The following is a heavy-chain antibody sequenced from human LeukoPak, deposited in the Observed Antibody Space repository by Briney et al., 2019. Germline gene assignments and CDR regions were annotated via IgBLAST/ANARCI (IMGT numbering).Heavy chain of an antibody. CDR1: GFTFSSYG. CDR3: ARGLPPRTPYYYGSGSYPLSGWFDP. CDR2: ISYDGSNK. Sequence: GRSLRLSCAASGFTFSSYGMHWVRQAPGKGLEWVAVISYDGSNKYYADSVKGRFTISRDNSKNTLYLQMSSLRAEDTAVYYCARGLPPRTPYYYGSGSYPLSGWFDPWGQGTLVTVSS. J-gene: IGHJ5*02. V-gene: IGHV3-30*03. D-gene: IGHD3-10*01.